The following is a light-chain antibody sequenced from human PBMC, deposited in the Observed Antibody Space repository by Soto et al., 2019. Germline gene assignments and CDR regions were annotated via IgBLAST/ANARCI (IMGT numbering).Light chain of an antibody. CDR2: AAS. J-gene: IGKJ3*01. CDR3: QQYGGSPRT. Sequence: EIVLTQSPGTLSLSPGERATLSCRASASLSTNSLAWYQQKPGQPPRLLIYAASTRHTDIPDRFTGSGSGTGSAQTISRLETEDFAGYYCQQYGGSPRTFRPGTKVEIK. CDR1: ASLSTNS. V-gene: IGKV3-20*01.